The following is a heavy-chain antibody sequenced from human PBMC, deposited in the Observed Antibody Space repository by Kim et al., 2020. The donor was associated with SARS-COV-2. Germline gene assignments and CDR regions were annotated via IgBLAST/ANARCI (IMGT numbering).Heavy chain of an antibody. V-gene: IGHV1-18*01. CDR3: ARDSLVGDYVWGSYRPIDY. Sequence: ASVKVSCKASGYTFTSYGISWVRQAPGQGLEWMGWISAYNGNTNYAQKLQGRVTMTTDTSTSTAYMELRSLRSDDTAVYYCARDSLVGDYVWGSYRPIDYWGQGTLVTVSS. J-gene: IGHJ4*02. CDR2: ISAYNGNT. D-gene: IGHD3-16*02. CDR1: GYTFTSYG.